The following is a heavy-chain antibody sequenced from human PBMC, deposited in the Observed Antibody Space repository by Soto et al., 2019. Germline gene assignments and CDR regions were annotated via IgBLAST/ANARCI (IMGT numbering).Heavy chain of an antibody. J-gene: IGHJ3*02. CDR2: ISSSSSYI. CDR3: ARDLARAYDYIWGSYRFDAFDI. V-gene: IGHV3-21*01. D-gene: IGHD3-16*02. Sequence: EVQLVESGGGLVKPGGSLRLSCAASGFTFSSYSMNWVRQAPGKGLEWVSSISSSSSYIYYADSVKGRFTISRDNAKNSLFLQMNSLGAEDTAVYYCARDLARAYDYIWGSYRFDAFDIWSQGTMVTVSS. CDR1: GFTFSSYS.